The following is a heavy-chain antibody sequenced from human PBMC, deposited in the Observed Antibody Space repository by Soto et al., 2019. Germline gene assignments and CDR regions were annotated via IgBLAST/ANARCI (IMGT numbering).Heavy chain of an antibody. CDR1: GYTFTGYY. J-gene: IGHJ6*03. Sequence: ASVKVSCKASGYTFTGYYMHWVRQAPGQGLEWMGWINPNSGGTNYAQKFQGWVTMTRDTSISTAYMELSRLRSDDTAVYYCTRGGWFGESDYYYYYMDVWGKGTTVTVSS. D-gene: IGHD3-10*01. CDR2: INPNSGGT. V-gene: IGHV1-2*04. CDR3: TRGGWFGESDYYYYYMDV.